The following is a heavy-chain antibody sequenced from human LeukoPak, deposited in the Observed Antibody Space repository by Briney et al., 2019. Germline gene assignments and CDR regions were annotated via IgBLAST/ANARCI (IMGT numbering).Heavy chain of an antibody. CDR1: GFTSSDYY. J-gene: IGHJ4*02. D-gene: IGHD3-22*01. CDR2: ISSNGGTT. Sequence: GGSLRLSCAASGFTSSDYYMTWIRQPPGKGPEWISYISSNGGTTTYVDSVKGRFTVSGDYSKNTLYLQMNNLRADDTAVYYCARDSSGPAFRGQGTLVTVSP. V-gene: IGHV3-11*01. CDR3: ARDSSGPAF.